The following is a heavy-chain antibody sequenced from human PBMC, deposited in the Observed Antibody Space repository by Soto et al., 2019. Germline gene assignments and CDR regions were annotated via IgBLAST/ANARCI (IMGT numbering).Heavy chain of an antibody. V-gene: IGHV1-3*01. CDR2: INAGNGNT. J-gene: IGHJ4*02. CDR3: ARDLGGWPDY. D-gene: IGHD2-15*01. CDR1: GYTFTSYA. Sequence: ASVKVSCEACGYTFTSYAMHWVRQAPGQRLERMGWINAGNGNTKYSQKFQGRVTITRDTSASTAYMELSSLRSEDTAVYYCARDLGGWPDYWGQGTLVTVSS.